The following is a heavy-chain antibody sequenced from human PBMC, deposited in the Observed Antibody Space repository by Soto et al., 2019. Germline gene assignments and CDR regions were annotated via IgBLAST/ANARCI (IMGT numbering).Heavy chain of an antibody. CDR3: ARDFAWAFDY. Sequence: EVQLVESGGGLVQPGGSLRLSCVASGFTFSSYSMNWVRQAPGKGLEWVSYISTNSRTIHYADSVKGRFTISRDNAMNSLYLQMNSLRDEDTAVYYCARDFAWAFDYWGQGTLLTVSP. CDR2: ISTNSRTI. D-gene: IGHD1-26*01. CDR1: GFTFSSYS. J-gene: IGHJ4*02. V-gene: IGHV3-48*02.